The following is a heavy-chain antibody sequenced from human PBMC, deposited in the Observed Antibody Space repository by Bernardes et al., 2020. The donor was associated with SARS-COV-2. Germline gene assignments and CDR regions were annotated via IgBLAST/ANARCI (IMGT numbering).Heavy chain of an antibody. V-gene: IGHV3-30-3*01. CDR2: ISYDGSNK. CDR3: ARIYSTSSFDFDY. Sequence: GGSLRLSCAASGFTFSSYAMHWVRQAPGKGLEWVAVISYDGSNKYYADSVKGRFTISRDNSKNTLYLQMNSLRAEDTAVYYCARIYSTSSFDFDYWGQGTLVTVSS. CDR1: GFTFSSYA. J-gene: IGHJ4*02. D-gene: IGHD6-6*01.